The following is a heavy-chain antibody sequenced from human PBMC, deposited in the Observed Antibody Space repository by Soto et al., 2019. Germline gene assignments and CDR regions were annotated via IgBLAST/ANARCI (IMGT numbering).Heavy chain of an antibody. CDR3: AHRHYYNSSGYYFAS. J-gene: IGHJ4*01. CDR2: IDWDDDK. D-gene: IGHD3-22*01. CDR1: GFSLSTSGMC. V-gene: IGHV2-70*12. Sequence: SGPTLVNPTQTLTLTCTFSGFSLSTSGMCVSWIRQPPGKALEWLALIDWDDDKYYSTSLKTRLTISKDTSKNQVVLTMTNMDPVDTATYYCAHRHYYNSSGYYFASWGQGTLVTVSS.